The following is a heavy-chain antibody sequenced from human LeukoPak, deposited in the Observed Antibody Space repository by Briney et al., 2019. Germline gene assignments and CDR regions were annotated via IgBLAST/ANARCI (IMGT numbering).Heavy chain of an antibody. CDR1: GSRITSYR. Sequence: GESLKISCKGSGSRITSYRIGWVRQMPGKGLEWMGIIYPGDSDTRYSPSFQGQVTISADKSISTAYLQWSSLKASDTAMYYCAILGDSGANWFDPWGQGTLVTVSS. CDR3: AILGDSGANWFDP. J-gene: IGHJ5*02. V-gene: IGHV5-51*01. D-gene: IGHD4-17*01. CDR2: IYPGDSDT.